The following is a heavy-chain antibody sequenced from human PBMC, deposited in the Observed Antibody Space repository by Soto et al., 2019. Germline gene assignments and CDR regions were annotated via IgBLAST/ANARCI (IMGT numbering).Heavy chain of an antibody. D-gene: IGHD1-1*01. Sequence: QVKLVESGGGVVQPGRSLRLSCAASGFSFSSYAMHWVRQAPGKGLEWAAVISYDGRNKYYADSVKGRFTISRDNSKNTLYLKMNSLRAEDTAVYYCARELERLFDYWGQGTLVTVSS. V-gene: IGHV3-30*04. CDR1: GFSFSSYA. CDR2: ISYDGRNK. CDR3: ARELERLFDY. J-gene: IGHJ4*02.